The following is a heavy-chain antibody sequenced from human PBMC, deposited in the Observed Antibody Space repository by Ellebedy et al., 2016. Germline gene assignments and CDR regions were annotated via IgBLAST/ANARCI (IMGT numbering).Heavy chain of an antibody. V-gene: IGHV3-23*01. D-gene: IGHD2-15*01. CDR3: ARDRAALYYYGMDV. CDR2: ISAGADIT. Sequence: GESLKISXEVSGLNFNTFLMSWVRQAPGKGLEWVSTISAGADITRLADSVKGRFTISRDNSRNTLYLQMNSLRAEDTAVYYCARDRAALYYYGMDVWGQGTTVTVSS. CDR1: GLNFNTFL. J-gene: IGHJ6*02.